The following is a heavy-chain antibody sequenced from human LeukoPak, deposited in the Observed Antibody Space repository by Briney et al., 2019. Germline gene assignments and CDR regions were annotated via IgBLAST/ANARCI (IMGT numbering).Heavy chain of an antibody. J-gene: IGHJ3*02. D-gene: IGHD2-21*02. V-gene: IGHV3-23*01. CDR2: ISGSGGST. CDR1: GFTFSSYA. CDR3: AKDSPYCGGDCYQDAFDI. Sequence: GGSLRLSCAASGFTFSSYAMSWVRQAPGKGLEWVSAISGSGGSTYYADSVKGRFTISRDNSKNTVYLQMNSLRAEDTAVYYCAKDSPYCGGDCYQDAFDIWGQGTMVTVSS.